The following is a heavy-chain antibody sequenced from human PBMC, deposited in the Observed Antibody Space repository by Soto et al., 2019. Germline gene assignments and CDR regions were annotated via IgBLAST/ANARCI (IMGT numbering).Heavy chain of an antibody. CDR2: IDSSTKDT. J-gene: IGHJ6*02. CDR1: GFTFRDYY. Sequence: QVQLVESGGGLVRPGGSLRLSCEASGFTFRDYYMTWFRQAPGKGLEWLAYIDSSTKDTNYADSVKGRFTISRDNAKNSLYLQMNSLSADDTAVYYCAREYYYTMDVWGQGTMVTVSS. V-gene: IGHV3-11*05. CDR3: AREYYYTMDV.